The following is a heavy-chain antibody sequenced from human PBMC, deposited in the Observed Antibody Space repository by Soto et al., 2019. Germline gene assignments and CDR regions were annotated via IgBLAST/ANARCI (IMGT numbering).Heavy chain of an antibody. CDR2: ISSSGTSI. CDR3: ARALSTLIAVPVY. CDR1: GFTFSSYS. V-gene: IGHV3-21*01. Sequence: EVQLVESGGGLVKPGGSLRLSCAASGFTFSSYSMTWVRQAPGKGLECVSSISSSGTSIYYADSLKGRFTISRDNAKNSLDLHMDSLGADDTALYYCARALSTLIAVPVYWGQGTLVTV. D-gene: IGHD6-19*01. J-gene: IGHJ4*02.